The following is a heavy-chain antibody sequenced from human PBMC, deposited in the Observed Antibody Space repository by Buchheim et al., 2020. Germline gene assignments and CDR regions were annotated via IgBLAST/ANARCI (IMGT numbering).Heavy chain of an antibody. Sequence: QVQLVESGGGVVQPGRSLRLSCAASGFTLSSYAMHWVRQAPGKGLEWVAVISYDGSNKYYADSVKGRFTISRDNSKNTLYLQMNSLRAEDTAVYYCARDRPGAAAILPGLYSSSSVWYYYYVMDVWGQGTT. J-gene: IGHJ6*02. D-gene: IGHD6-6*01. CDR1: GFTLSSYA. CDR3: ARDRPGAAAILPGLYSSSSVWYYYYVMDV. V-gene: IGHV3-30-3*01. CDR2: ISYDGSNK.